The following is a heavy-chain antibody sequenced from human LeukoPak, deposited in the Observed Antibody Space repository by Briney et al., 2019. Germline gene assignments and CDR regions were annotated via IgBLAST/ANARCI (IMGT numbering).Heavy chain of an antibody. Sequence: ASVKVSCKASGYTFSNYVLTWVRQAPGQGLEWMGRISTYTGNSNYAQKSQDRVTMTTDTSTSTAYLDLRNLSSDDTAVYYCARTMTTMTTHGELDFWGQGTLVTVSS. CDR2: ISTYTGNS. CDR3: ARTMTTMTTHGELDF. CDR1: GYTFSNYV. V-gene: IGHV1-18*01. D-gene: IGHD4-17*01. J-gene: IGHJ4*02.